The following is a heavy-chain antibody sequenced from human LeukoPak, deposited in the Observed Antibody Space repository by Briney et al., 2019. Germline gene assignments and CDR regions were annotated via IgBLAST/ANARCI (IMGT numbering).Heavy chain of an antibody. CDR1: GFTVSSNY. V-gene: IGHV3-66*01. J-gene: IGHJ4*02. Sequence: GGSLRLSCAASGFTVSSNYMSWVRQAPGKGLEWVSVIYSGGSTYYADSVKGRFTISRDNSKNTLYLQMNSLRAEDTAVYYCAKDHLTVTTYYFDYWGQGTLVTVSS. CDR3: AKDHLTVTTYYFDY. CDR2: IYSGGST. D-gene: IGHD4-11*01.